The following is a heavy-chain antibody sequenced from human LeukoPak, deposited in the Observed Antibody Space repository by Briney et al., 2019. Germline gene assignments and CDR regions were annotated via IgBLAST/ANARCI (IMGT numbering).Heavy chain of an antibody. Sequence: GESLKISCKGSGYSFSSYWIAWVRQMPGKGLEWMGIIYPGDSDTRYSPSFQGQVAISADKSISTAYLQWSSLTASDTAMYYCARHRPYSSGWRHFDYWGQGTLVTVSS. J-gene: IGHJ4*02. CDR3: ARHRPYSSGWRHFDY. V-gene: IGHV5-51*01. CDR1: GYSFSSYW. CDR2: IYPGDSDT. D-gene: IGHD6-19*01.